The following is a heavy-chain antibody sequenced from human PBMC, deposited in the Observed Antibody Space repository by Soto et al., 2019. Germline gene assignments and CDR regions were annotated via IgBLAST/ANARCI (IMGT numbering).Heavy chain of an antibody. CDR1: GFSFRSYG. J-gene: IGHJ6*02. D-gene: IGHD2-8*01. CDR2: ISYDGRNK. CDR3: VKDDRVLMVYGNDGMDV. Sequence: QVQLVESGGGVVQPGRSLRLSCAASGFSFRSYGMHWVRQAPGKGLEWVAVISYDGRNKYYGDSVKGRFTISRDNSKNTVYLQMDSLRAEDTAVYYCVKDDRVLMVYGNDGMDVWGPGTTVTVSS. V-gene: IGHV3-30*18.